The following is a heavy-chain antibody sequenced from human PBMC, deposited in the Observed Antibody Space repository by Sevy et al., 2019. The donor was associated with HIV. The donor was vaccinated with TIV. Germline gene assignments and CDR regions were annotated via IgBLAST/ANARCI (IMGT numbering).Heavy chain of an antibody. J-gene: IGHJ4*02. Sequence: ASVKVSCQASRYTFSDHLIHWVRQAPGQGLAWMEWIKPNSCGTRLAQRFQGRVTLTRDASISTAFMELTRLQSDDTAVSYCAITPPADDVASWLYYFDYWGQGTRVTVSS. CDR2: IKPNSCGT. V-gene: IGHV1-2*02. CDR1: RYTFSDHL. CDR3: AITPPADDVASWLYYFDY. D-gene: IGHD2-2*02.